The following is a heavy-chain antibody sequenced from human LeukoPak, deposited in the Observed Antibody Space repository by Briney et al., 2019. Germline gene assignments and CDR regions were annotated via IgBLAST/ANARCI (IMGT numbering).Heavy chain of an antibody. CDR1: GYSFTTYY. V-gene: IGHV1-46*01. Sequence: GASVNISCKASGYSFTTYYLHWARQAPGQGLEWMGINNPGGGSVVYGQKFQGRVSMTRDMSTSTVYMELSSLRSEDTAVYYCASDGIKGDYYYMDVWGKGTTVTVSS. CDR3: ASDGIKGDYYYMDV. J-gene: IGHJ6*03. CDR2: NNPGGGSV. D-gene: IGHD3-10*01.